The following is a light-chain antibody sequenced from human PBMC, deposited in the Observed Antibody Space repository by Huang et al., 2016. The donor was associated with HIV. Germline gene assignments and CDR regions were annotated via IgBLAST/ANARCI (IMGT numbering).Light chain of an antibody. CDR1: QSVTTY. J-gene: IGKJ4*01. V-gene: IGKV1-39*01. Sequence: DIKLTQSPPSLAASIGDRVTITCRASQSVTTYLNWYQQKPGQSPQLLIYAASRLKTGVPSRFRASGSETEFSLIIRSLEPEDFATYFCQQTYSTPLSFGGGTKVEI. CDR2: AAS. CDR3: QQTYSTPLS.